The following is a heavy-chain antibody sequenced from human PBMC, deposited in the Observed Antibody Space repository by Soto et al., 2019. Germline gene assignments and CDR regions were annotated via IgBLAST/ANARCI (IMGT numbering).Heavy chain of an antibody. Sequence: PGGSLRLSCAASGFTFSSYSMNWVRQAPGKGLEWVSYISSSSSTIYYADSVKGRFTISRDNAKNSLYLQMNSLRAEDTAVYYCARDDRVLRFFPTGMDVWGKGTTVTVSS. CDR2: ISSSSSTI. V-gene: IGHV3-48*01. D-gene: IGHD3-3*01. J-gene: IGHJ6*04. CDR1: GFTFSSYS. CDR3: ARDDRVLRFFPTGMDV.